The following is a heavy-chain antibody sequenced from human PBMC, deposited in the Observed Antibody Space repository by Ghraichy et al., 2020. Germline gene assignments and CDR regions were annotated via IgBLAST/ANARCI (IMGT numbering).Heavy chain of an antibody. CDR3: ARVCSQDHDYGDLNIGYYYYGMDV. V-gene: IGHV1-69*13. CDR2: IIPIFGTA. CDR1: GDTFSSYA. J-gene: IGHJ6*02. Sequence: SVKVSCKASGDTFSSYAIRWVRQAPGQGLEWMGGIIPIFGTANYAQKFQGRVTITADESTSTAYMELSGLRSEDTAVYYCARVCSQDHDYGDLNIGYYYYGMDVWGQGTTVTVSS. D-gene: IGHD4-17*01.